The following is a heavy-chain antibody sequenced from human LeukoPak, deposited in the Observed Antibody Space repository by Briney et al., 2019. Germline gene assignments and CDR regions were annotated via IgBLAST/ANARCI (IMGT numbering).Heavy chain of an antibody. CDR1: GFTFSTYA. CDR3: AKEGRSHRYYDSSGFHY. V-gene: IGHV3-23*01. D-gene: IGHD3-22*01. J-gene: IGHJ4*02. CDR2: ISGSGGST. Sequence: GGSLRLSCAASGFTFSTYAMSWVRQAPGKGLEWVSSISGSGGSTYYADSVKGRFTISRDNSKNTLYLQMNSLRAEDTAVYYCAKEGRSHRYYDSSGFHYWGQGTLVTVSS.